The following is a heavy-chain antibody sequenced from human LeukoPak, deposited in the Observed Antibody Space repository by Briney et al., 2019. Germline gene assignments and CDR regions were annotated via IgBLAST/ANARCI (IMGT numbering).Heavy chain of an antibody. J-gene: IGHJ6*04. V-gene: IGHV3-20*04. CDR1: GFTFDDYA. CDR2: TNWDGGRT. CDR3: ASLGITMIGGV. Sequence: PGGSLRLSCAASGFTFDDYAMSWVRQTPGKGLEWVSGTNWDGGRTGYADSVKGRFTISRDNAKNSLYLQMNSLRAEDTAVYYCASLGITMIGGVWGKGTTVTISS. D-gene: IGHD3-10*02.